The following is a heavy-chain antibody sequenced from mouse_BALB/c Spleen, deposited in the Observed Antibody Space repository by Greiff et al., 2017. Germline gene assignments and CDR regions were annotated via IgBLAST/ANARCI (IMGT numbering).Heavy chain of an antibody. V-gene: IGHV14-4*02. CDR2: IDPENGDT. J-gene: IGHJ3*01. CDR3: NAGGYGNYEAY. D-gene: IGHD2-10*02. Sequence: VQLKESGAELVRSGASVKLSCTASGFNIKDYYMHWVKQRPEQGLEWIGWIDPENGDTEYAPKFQGKATMTADTSSNTAYLQLSSLTSEDTAVYYCNAGGYGNYEAYWGQGTLVTVSA. CDR1: GFNIKDYY.